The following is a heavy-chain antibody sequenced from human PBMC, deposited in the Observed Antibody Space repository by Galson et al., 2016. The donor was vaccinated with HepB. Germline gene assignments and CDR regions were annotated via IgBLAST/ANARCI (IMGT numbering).Heavy chain of an antibody. V-gene: IGHV2-5*02. D-gene: IGHD3-10*01. CDR3: ADRRPGDSGSYKYFDY. CDR1: GFSLDTTGVA. Sequence: PALVKPTQTLTLTCTFSGFSLDTTGVAVAWIRQPPRKALEWLALIYWDDDKRYSPSLKSRLTITKDTSANQVVLTMTNVEPVDTATYYCADRRPGDSGSYKYFDYWGQGTLVTVSS. CDR2: IYWDDDK. J-gene: IGHJ4*02.